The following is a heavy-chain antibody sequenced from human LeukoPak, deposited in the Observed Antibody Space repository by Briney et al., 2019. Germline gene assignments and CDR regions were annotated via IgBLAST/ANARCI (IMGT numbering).Heavy chain of an antibody. J-gene: IGHJ5*02. Sequence: PGGSLRLSWAASGFTFSNYWMSWVRQAPGKGLEWVANIKQDGSEKYYVDSVEGRFAISRDNAQNSLYLQMNSLRVEDTAMYYCARWQPGFDPWGQGTLVTVSS. V-gene: IGHV3-7*01. CDR1: GFTFSNYW. D-gene: IGHD6-13*01. CDR2: IKQDGSEK. CDR3: ARWQPGFDP.